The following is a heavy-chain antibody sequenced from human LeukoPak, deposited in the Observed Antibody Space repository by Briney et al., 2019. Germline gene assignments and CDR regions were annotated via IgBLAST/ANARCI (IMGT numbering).Heavy chain of an antibody. Sequence: GASVKVSCEASGYTFTSYGISWVRQAPGQGLEWMGWISAYNGNTNYAQKLQGRVTMTTDTSTSTAYMELRSLRSDDTAVYYCARGEVEMATITDFDIWGQGTMVTVSS. D-gene: IGHD5-24*01. J-gene: IGHJ3*02. V-gene: IGHV1-18*01. CDR3: ARGEVEMATITDFDI. CDR2: ISAYNGNT. CDR1: GYTFTSYG.